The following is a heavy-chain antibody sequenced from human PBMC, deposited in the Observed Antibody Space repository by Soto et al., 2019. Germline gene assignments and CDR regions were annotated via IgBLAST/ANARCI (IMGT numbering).Heavy chain of an antibody. CDR2: IYYSGST. J-gene: IGHJ3*02. Sequence: QVQLQESGPGLVKPSQTLSLTCTVSGGSISSGGYYWSWIRQHPGKGLELIGYIYYSGSTYYNPSLTSRVTISVDPSKNQFSLKLSSVTAADTAVYYCARFLTIYDAFDIWGQGTMVTVSS. CDR1: GGSISSGGYY. V-gene: IGHV4-31*03. D-gene: IGHD3-3*01. CDR3: ARFLTIYDAFDI.